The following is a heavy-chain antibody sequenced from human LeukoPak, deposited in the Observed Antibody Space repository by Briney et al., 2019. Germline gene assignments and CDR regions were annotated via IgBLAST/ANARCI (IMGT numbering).Heavy chain of an antibody. D-gene: IGHD3-22*01. Sequence: PSQTLSLTCTVSGASLSSGDQYWHWIRQSPGKGLEWIGSLHPSGNLYNNPSLKSRVTMSVDTSKNQFSQNLNSVTAADTAVYFCSRGLDSRKLGYWGQGTLVTVSS. J-gene: IGHJ4*02. V-gene: IGHV4-31*03. CDR3: SRGLDSRKLGY. CDR1: GASLSSGDQY. CDR2: LHPSGNL.